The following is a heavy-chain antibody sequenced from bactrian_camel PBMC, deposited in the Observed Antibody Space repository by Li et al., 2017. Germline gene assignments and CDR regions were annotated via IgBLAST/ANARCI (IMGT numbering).Heavy chain of an antibody. J-gene: IGHJ4*01. CDR3: EAGQTQAACDTLYR. Sequence: HVQLVESGGGLVQPGGSLRLSCTDSGFTDTNYYISWVRQAPGKGLEWIFSFWSDGSVTYNADSVKGRFTLSRDNTKNKLYLQMNSLKSEDTALYYCEAGQTQAACDTLYRRGQGTQVTV. CDR2: FWSDGSVT. D-gene: IGHD3*01. V-gene: IGHV3S5*01. CDR1: GFTDTNYY.